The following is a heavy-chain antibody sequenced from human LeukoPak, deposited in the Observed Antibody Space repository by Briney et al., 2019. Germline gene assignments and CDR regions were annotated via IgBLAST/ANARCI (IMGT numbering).Heavy chain of an antibody. J-gene: IGHJ4*02. V-gene: IGHV3-23*01. Sequence: GGSLRLSCAVSGITLSNYGMSWVRQAPGKGLEWIAGISGSAGGTSYADSVKGRFTISRDNNRNTPYLQMNSLRAEDTAVYFCAKRGVVIRVILVGFHKEAYYFDSWGQGALVTVSS. CDR1: GITLSNYG. CDR3: AKRGVVIRVILVGFHKEAYYFDS. CDR2: ISGSAGGT. D-gene: IGHD3-22*01.